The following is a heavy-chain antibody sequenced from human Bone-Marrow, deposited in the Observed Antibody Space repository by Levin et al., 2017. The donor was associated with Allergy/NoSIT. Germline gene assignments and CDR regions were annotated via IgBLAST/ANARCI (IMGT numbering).Heavy chain of an antibody. D-gene: IGHD2-21*01. CDR2: IYSGGGT. Sequence: GGSLRLSCAASGLTVSNNYMSWVRQAPGKGLEWVALIYSGGGTYYADSVKGRFTISRDNSKNTLYLQMNSLRTEDTAAYHCARNIPVIDLGYWGQGTLVTVSS. CDR1: GLTVSNNY. V-gene: IGHV3-53*01. J-gene: IGHJ4*02. CDR3: ARNIPVIDLGY.